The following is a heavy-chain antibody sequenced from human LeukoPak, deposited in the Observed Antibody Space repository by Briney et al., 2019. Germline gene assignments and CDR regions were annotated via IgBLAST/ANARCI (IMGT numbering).Heavy chain of an antibody. D-gene: IGHD2-8*01. CDR3: ARDSYLGYCSSGVCVGFDY. V-gene: IGHV4-61*02. CDR2: IYNSWST. Sequence: SQTLSLTCTVSGGSISSSNYYWSWIRQPPGKGLEWIGRIYNSWSTSYNPSLKSRVTISLDTSKNQFSLKLSSLTAADTAFYYSARDSYLGYCSSGVCVGFDYWGKGTPVTVSP. CDR1: GGSISSSNYY. J-gene: IGHJ4*01.